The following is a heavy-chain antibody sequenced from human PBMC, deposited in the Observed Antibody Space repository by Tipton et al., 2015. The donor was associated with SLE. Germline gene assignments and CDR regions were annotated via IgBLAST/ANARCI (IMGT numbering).Heavy chain of an antibody. D-gene: IGHD3-16*01. CDR1: GFIFDNYA. CDR2: ISWNSGRI. V-gene: IGHV3-9*01. Sequence: SLRLSCAASGFIFDNYAMHWVRQTPGKGLEWVSSISWNSGRIGYADSVKGRFTISRDNAKNSLYLQMNSLRAEDTALYYCVRATSYDYNGKSSDYGMDVWGQGTTVTVSS. CDR3: VRATSYDYNGKSSDYGMDV. J-gene: IGHJ6*02.